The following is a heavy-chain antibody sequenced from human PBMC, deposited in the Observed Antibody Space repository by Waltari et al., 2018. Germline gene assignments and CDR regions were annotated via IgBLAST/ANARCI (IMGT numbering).Heavy chain of an antibody. CDR3: ARYYGNGEGWLDP. J-gene: IGHJ5*02. CDR2: ISYSGTT. D-gene: IGHD3-3*01. V-gene: IGHV4-39*07. Sequence: QLQLQESGPGLVKPSETLSLTCTVSGGSISSGSYYWGWIRQPPGKGLESIGYISYSGTTYYNSSRKSRVTMSVDTSRDQYSLSLRSVAAADTAVYYCARYYGNGEGWLDPWGQGTLVTVSS. CDR1: GGSISSGSYY.